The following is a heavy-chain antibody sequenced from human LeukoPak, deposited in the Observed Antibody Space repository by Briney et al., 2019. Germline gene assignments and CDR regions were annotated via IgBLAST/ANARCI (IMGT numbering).Heavy chain of an antibody. V-gene: IGHV3-23*01. Sequence: PGGSLRLSCAASGFTCSTYAMSWVRQAPGKGLEWVSAISNSGSSTYCADSVKGRFTISRDTSKNTLYLQMNSLRAEDTAVYYCAKGRTLDYWGQGTLVTVSS. CDR3: AKGRTLDY. CDR1: GFTCSTYA. J-gene: IGHJ4*02. CDR2: ISNSGSST.